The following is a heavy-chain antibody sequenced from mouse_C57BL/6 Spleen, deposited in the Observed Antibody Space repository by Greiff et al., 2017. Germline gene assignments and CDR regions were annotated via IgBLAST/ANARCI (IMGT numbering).Heavy chain of an antibody. Sequence: QVQLKQSGPELVKPGASVKISCKASGYAFSSSWMNWVKQRPGKGLERIGRIYPGDGDTNYNGKFKGKATLTADKSSSTAYMQLSSLTSEDSAVYFCAVYYGSSYWYFDVWGTGTTVTVSS. V-gene: IGHV1-82*01. D-gene: IGHD1-1*01. CDR1: GYAFSSSW. CDR3: AVYYGSSYWYFDV. CDR2: IYPGDGDT. J-gene: IGHJ1*03.